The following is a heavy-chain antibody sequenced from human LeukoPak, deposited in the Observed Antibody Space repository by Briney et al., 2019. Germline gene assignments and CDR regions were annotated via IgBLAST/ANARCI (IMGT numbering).Heavy chain of an antibody. CDR3: ARDRSDYDFWSGTRRINWFDP. D-gene: IGHD3-3*01. J-gene: IGHJ5*02. CDR1: GGSISSSSYY. Sequence: PSETLSLTCTVSGGSISSSSYYWGWIRQPPGKGLEWIGGTYYSGSTYYNPSLKSRVTISVDTSKNQFSLKLSSVTAADTAVYYCARDRSDYDFWSGTRRINWFDPWGQGTLVTVSS. V-gene: IGHV4-39*07. CDR2: TYYSGST.